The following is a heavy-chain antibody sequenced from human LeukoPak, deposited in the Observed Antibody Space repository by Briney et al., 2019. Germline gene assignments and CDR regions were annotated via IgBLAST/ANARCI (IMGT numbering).Heavy chain of an antibody. CDR3: ARAGWMRAFDI. CDR1: GYSFTNYY. V-gene: IGHV1-2*02. J-gene: IGHJ3*02. CDR2: TNPSSGGT. Sequence: ASVKVSCKTSGYSFTNYYIHWVRQAPGQGLEWMGWTNPSSGGTEYAQKFQGRVTMTRDTSISTAYMELSRLRSDDTAVYYCARAGWMRAFDIWGQGTMVTVSS. D-gene: IGHD2-2*03.